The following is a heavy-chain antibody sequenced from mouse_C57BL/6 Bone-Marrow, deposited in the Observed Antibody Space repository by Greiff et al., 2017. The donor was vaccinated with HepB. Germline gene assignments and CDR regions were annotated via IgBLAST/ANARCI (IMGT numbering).Heavy chain of an antibody. J-gene: IGHJ4*01. D-gene: IGHD1-1*01. V-gene: IGHV1-82*01. CDR3: ARGITTVVGGMDY. Sequence: QVQLQHSGPELVKPGASVKISCKASGYAFSSSWMNWVKQRPGKGLEWIGRIYPGDGDTNYNGKFKGKATLTADKSSSTAYMQLSSLTSEDSAVYFCARGITTVVGGMDYWGQGTSVTVSS. CDR2: IYPGDGDT. CDR1: GYAFSSSW.